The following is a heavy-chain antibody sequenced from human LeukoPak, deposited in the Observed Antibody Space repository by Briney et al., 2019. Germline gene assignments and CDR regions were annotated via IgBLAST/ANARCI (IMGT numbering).Heavy chain of an antibody. D-gene: IGHD1-26*01. CDR1: GYSISSGYY. V-gene: IGHV4-38-2*02. J-gene: IGHJ4*02. Sequence: SETLSLTCTVSGYSISSGYYWGWIRQPPGKGLEWIGSIYHSGSTYYNPSLKSRVTISVDTSKNQFSLKLSSVTAADTAVYYCAREVLVGATALFDYWGQGTLVTVSS. CDR3: AREVLVGATALFDY. CDR2: IYHSGST.